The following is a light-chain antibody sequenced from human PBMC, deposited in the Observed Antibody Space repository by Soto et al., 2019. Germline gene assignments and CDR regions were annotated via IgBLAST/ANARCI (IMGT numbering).Light chain of an antibody. CDR1: QSVLYSADNKNY. CDR3: QHYYSIPIS. J-gene: IGKJ5*01. V-gene: IGKV4-1*01. Sequence: DIVMTQSPDSLAVSLGERATINCKSSQSVLYSADNKNYLAWYQQKPGQPPKLLIYWASTRESGVPDRFSGSGSGTDFTLTISSRQAEDVAVYYCQHYYSIPISFGQGTRLEIE. CDR2: WAS.